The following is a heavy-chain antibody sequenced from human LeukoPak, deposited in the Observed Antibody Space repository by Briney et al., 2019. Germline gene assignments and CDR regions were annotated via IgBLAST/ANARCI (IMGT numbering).Heavy chain of an antibody. CDR3: AKDRGYYDSSGATDAFDI. V-gene: IGHV3-23*01. Sequence: GSLRLSCAASGFTFSSYAMSWVRQAPGKGLEWVSAISGSGGSTYYADSVKGRFTISRDNSKNTLYLQMNSLRAEDTAVYYCAKDRGYYDSSGATDAFDIWGQGTMVTVSS. CDR2: ISGSGGST. CDR1: GFTFSSYA. D-gene: IGHD3-22*01. J-gene: IGHJ3*02.